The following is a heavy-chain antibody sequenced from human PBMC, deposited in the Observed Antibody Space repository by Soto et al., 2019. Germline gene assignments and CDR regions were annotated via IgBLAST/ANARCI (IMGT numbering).Heavy chain of an antibody. CDR1: GLTFSEDW. CDR3: ARYKSPNCLDL. D-gene: IGHD1-1*01. V-gene: IGHV3-7*01. Sequence: PGGSLRLSGLLSGLTFSEDWMDWVRQAPGKGLEWVANMKPDETERYYVDSVRGRFTISRGGAENSLHLQINSLRVEDTLLYCCARYKSPNCLDLWGPGTTVTLSS. CDR2: MKPDETER. J-gene: IGHJ6*02.